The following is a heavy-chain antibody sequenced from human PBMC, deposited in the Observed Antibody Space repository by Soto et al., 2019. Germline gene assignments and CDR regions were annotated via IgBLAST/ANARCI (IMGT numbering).Heavy chain of an antibody. CDR1: GGSISSSSSY. V-gene: IGHV4-39*01. D-gene: IGHD6-13*01. J-gene: IGHJ4*02. CDR3: ARHKDDSSRYLIPDF. CDR2: SHYNGRT. Sequence: SETLSLTCTVSGGSISSSSSYWGWIRQPPGKGLEWIGTSHYNGRTYYNPSLMSRVTISVDTSKSQISLRLTSVTAADTAVYYCARHKDDSSRYLIPDFWGQGTLVTVSS.